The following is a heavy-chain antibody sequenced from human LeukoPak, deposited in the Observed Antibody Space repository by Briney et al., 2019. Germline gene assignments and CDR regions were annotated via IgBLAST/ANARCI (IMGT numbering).Heavy chain of an antibody. CDR1: GGSISSYY. CDR2: IYYSGST. V-gene: IGHV4-59*01. Sequence: SETLSLTCTVSGGSISSYYWSWIRQPPGKGLEWIGYIYYSGSTNYNPSLKSRVTISVDTSKNQFSLELSSVTAADTAVYYCAREYYVGAAAVFDYWGQGTLVTVSS. D-gene: IGHD6-13*01. J-gene: IGHJ4*02. CDR3: AREYYVGAAAVFDY.